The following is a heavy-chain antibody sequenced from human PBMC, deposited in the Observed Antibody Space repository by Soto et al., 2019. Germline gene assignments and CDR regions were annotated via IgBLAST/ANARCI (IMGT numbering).Heavy chain of an antibody. D-gene: IGHD3-10*01. V-gene: IGHV1-69*06. CDR3: ATLKSDLGLSGNYFNYFDY. CDR1: GGTFSSYA. J-gene: IGHJ4*02. CDR2: IIPIFGTA. Sequence: SVKVSCKASGGTFSSYAISWVRQAPGQGLECMGGIIPIFGTANYAQKFQGRVTITADKSTSTAYMELSSLRSEDTAVYYCATLKSDLGLSGNYFNYFDYWGQGTLVT.